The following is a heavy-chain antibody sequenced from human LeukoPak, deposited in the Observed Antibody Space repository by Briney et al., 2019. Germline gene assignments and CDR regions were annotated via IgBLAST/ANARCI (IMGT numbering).Heavy chain of an antibody. J-gene: IGHJ4*02. D-gene: IGHD4-11*01. CDR1: GGTFSSYT. Sequence: SVKVSCKASGGTFSSYTISWVRQAPGQGLEWMGRIIPILGIANYAQKFQGRVAITADKSTSTAYMELSNLRSEDTAVYYCARDSTTVTTGYWGQGTLVTVSS. V-gene: IGHV1-69*04. CDR3: ARDSTTVTTGY. CDR2: IIPILGIA.